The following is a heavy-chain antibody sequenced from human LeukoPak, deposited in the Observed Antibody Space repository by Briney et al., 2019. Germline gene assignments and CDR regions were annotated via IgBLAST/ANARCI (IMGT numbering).Heavy chain of an antibody. CDR2: IYHSGST. Sequence: SGTLSLTCAVSGGSISSSNWWSWVRQPPGKGLEWIGEIYHSGSTYYNPSLKSRVTISVDTSKNQFSLKLSSVTAADTAVYYCAREGGVTQWLVYYFDYWGQGTLVTVSS. CDR3: AREGGVTQWLVYYFDY. CDR1: GGSISSSNW. D-gene: IGHD6-19*01. V-gene: IGHV4-4*02. J-gene: IGHJ4*02.